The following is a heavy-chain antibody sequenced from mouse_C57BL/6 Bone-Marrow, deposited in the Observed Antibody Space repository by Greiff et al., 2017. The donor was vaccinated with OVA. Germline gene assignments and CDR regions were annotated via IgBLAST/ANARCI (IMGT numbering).Heavy chain of an antibody. J-gene: IGHJ3*01. Sequence: EVKLVESEGGLVQPGSSMKLSCTASGFTFSDYYMAWVRQVPEKGLEWVANINYDGSSTYYLDSLKSRFIISRDNAKNILYLQMSSLKSEDTATYYCARGLGSFAYWGQGTLVTVSA. CDR3: ARGLGSFAY. V-gene: IGHV5-16*01. D-gene: IGHD4-1*01. CDR1: GFTFSDYY. CDR2: INYDGSST.